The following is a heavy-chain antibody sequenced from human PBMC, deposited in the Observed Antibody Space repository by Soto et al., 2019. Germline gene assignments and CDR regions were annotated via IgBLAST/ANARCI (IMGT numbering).Heavy chain of an antibody. CDR3: ARVVSVHDYGVMGGAFDI. CDR1: GYTFTSYD. J-gene: IGHJ3*02. V-gene: IGHV1-2*04. CDR2: MNPNSGST. D-gene: IGHD4-17*01. Sequence: ASVKVSCKASGYTFTSYDINWVRQATGQGLEWMGWMNPNSGSTNYAQKFQGWVTMTRDTSISTAYMELSRLRSDDTAVYYCARVVSVHDYGVMGGAFDIWGQGTMVTVSS.